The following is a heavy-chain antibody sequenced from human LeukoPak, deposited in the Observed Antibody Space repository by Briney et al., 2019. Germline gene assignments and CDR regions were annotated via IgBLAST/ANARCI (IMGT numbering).Heavy chain of an antibody. Sequence: AGGPLRLSWPASGLTFDDYARHWVRQAAGKGLDWVSLVSGVGGFTYFADSVKCRFTISRDNSKNSLYLQMNSLRTEDTALYYCAKVYYHDSSGYWGGVDYWGQGTLVTVSS. CDR3: AKVYYHDSSGYWGGVDY. CDR1: GLTFDDYA. J-gene: IGHJ4*02. D-gene: IGHD3-22*01. V-gene: IGHV3-43*02. CDR2: VSGVGGFT.